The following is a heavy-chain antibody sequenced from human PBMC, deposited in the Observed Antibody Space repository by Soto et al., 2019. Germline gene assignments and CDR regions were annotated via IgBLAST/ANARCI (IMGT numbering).Heavy chain of an antibody. V-gene: IGHV4-34*01. CDR3: ARGRIVVVPAAKYWFDP. J-gene: IGHJ5*02. CDR2: INHSGST. Sequence: PSETLSLTCAVYGGPFRVYYWSGFGRPQGKGLEWIGEINHSGSTNYNPSLKSRVTISVDTSKNQFSLKLSSVTAADTAVYYCARGRIVVVPAAKYWFDPWGQGTLVTVSS. D-gene: IGHD2-2*01. CDR1: GGPFRVYY.